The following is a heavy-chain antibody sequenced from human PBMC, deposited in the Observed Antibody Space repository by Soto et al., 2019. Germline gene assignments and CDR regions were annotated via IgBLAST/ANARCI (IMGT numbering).Heavy chain of an antibody. V-gene: IGHV4-4*02. Sequence: QVQLQESGPGLVKPSGTLSLTCAVSSGSISSSNWWSWVRQPPGKGLEWIGEIYHSGSTNYNPSLNSRVTISVDKSKNQFSLKLSSVTAADTAVYYCARLYCSSTSGFDIWGQGTMVTVSS. CDR2: IYHSGST. CDR1: SGSISSSNW. D-gene: IGHD2-2*01. J-gene: IGHJ3*02. CDR3: ARLYCSSTSGFDI.